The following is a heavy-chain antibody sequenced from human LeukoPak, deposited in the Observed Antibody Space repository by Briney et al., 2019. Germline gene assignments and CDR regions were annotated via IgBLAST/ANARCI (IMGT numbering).Heavy chain of an antibody. CDR3: TRGRDTAMVARYYYGMDV. V-gene: IGHV3-49*04. D-gene: IGHD5-18*01. CDR1: GFTFGDYA. Sequence: GGSLGLSCTASGFTFGDYAMSWVRQAPGKGLEWVGFIRSKAYGGTTEYAASVKGRFTISRDDSKSIAYLQMNSLKTEDTAVYYCTRGRDTAMVARYYYGMDVWGQGTTVTVSS. CDR2: IRSKAYGGTT. J-gene: IGHJ6*02.